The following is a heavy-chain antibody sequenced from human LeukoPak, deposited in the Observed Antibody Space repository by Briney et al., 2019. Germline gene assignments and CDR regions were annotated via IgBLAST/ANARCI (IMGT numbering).Heavy chain of an antibody. CDR3: PRRYTGDFDAFDI. CDR2: ISAYNDNA. V-gene: IGHV1-18*01. Sequence: GASDNVSYKASGYTFTSYGIRRVLQAPAHGQESMGWISAYNDNAHYAQKLQGRATMTTDTSTSTAYLALRSLRSDDTPVCYCPRRYTGDFDAFDIWGQGTMVTVSS. CDR1: GYTFTSYG. D-gene: IGHD2-21*02. J-gene: IGHJ3*02.